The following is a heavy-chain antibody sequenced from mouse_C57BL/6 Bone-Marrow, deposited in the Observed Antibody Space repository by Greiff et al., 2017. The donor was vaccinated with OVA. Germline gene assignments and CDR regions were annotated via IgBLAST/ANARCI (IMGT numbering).Heavy chain of an antibody. CDR2: IDPSDSYT. J-gene: IGHJ2*01. Sequence: VQLQQPGAELVMPGASVKLSCKASGYTFTSYWMHWVKQRPGQGLEWIGEIDPSDSYTNYNQKFKGKSTLTVDKSSSTAYMQLSSLTSEDSAVYYCARGGLPFDYWGHGTTLTVSS. CDR1: GYTFTSYW. V-gene: IGHV1-69*01. CDR3: ARGGLPFDY. D-gene: IGHD5-5*01.